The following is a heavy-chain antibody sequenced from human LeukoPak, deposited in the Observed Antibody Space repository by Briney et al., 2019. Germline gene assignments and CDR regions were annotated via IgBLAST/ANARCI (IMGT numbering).Heavy chain of an antibody. CDR3: AKDPSDFLVDC. V-gene: IGHV3-23*01. CDR2: ISGSGGTT. J-gene: IGHJ4*02. D-gene: IGHD2-21*02. CDR1: GFIFYTYA. Sequence: PGGSLRLSCTASGFIFYTYAMNWVRRAPGKGLQWVAAISGSGGTTYYAGPVKGRFTIYRDNSKNTVYLQLSSLRAEDTAVYYCAKDPSDFLVDCWGQGTLVTVSS.